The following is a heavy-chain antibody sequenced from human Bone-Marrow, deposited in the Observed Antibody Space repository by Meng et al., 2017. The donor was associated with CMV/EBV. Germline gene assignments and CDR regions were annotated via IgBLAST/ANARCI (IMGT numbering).Heavy chain of an antibody. CDR3: TRLGYGGWGYYYGMDV. V-gene: IGHV3-49*04. Sequence: GGSLRLSCTASGFTFGDYAMSWVRQAPGKGLEWVGFIRSKAYGGTIEYAASVKGRFTISRDDSKSIAYLQMNSLKTEDTAVYYCTRLGYGGWGYYYGMDVWGQGTTVTVSS. J-gene: IGHJ6*02. D-gene: IGHD5-12*01. CDR1: GFTFGDYA. CDR2: IRSKAYGGTI.